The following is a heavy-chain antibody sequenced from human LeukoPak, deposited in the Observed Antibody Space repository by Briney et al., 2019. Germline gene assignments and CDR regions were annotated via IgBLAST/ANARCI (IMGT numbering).Heavy chain of an antibody. J-gene: IGHJ5*02. CDR3: ARDALVTYWNYGGGPFDP. CDR2: ISSSSSTI. V-gene: IGHV3-48*01. D-gene: IGHD1-7*01. CDR1: GFTFSSYS. Sequence: GGSLRLSCAASGFTFSSYSMNWVRQAPGKGLEWVSYISSSSSTIYYADSVKGRFTISRDNAKNSLYLQMNSLRAEDTAMYYCARDALVTYWNYGGGPFDPWGQGTLVTVSS.